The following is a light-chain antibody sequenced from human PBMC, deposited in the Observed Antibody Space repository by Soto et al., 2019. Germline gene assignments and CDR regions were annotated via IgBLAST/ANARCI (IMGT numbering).Light chain of an antibody. Sequence: EVVMTQSPATLSVSPEERATLSCRASQSVYNNLAWYQQKPGQAPRLLIYDASTRATGVPARFSGSGSGTEFTLTFSSLQSEDLAIYHCQQYNNWPPFTFGQGTKLEI. J-gene: IGKJ2*01. CDR3: QQYNNWPPFT. V-gene: IGKV3-15*01. CDR1: QSVYNN. CDR2: DAS.